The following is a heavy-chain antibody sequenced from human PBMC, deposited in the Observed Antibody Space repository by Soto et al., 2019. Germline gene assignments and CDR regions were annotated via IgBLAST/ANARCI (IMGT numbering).Heavy chain of an antibody. CDR1: GFTFSSYA. J-gene: IGHJ4*02. D-gene: IGHD6-19*01. CDR2: ISGSGGST. Sequence: GGSLRLSCAASGFTFSSYAMSWVRQAPGKGLEWVSAISGSGGSTYYADSVKGRFTISRDNSKNTLYLQMNSLRAEDTAVYYCARDSSGWFKVDYWGQGTLVTVSS. CDR3: ARDSSGWFKVDY. V-gene: IGHV3-23*01.